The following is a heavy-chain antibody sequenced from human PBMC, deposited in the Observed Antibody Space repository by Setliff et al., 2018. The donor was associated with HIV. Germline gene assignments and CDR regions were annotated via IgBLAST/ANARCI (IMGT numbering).Heavy chain of an antibody. Sequence: SETLSLTCSVSGGSVNSDNYYWGWIRQAPGKGLEWIGSIYYSGTTYYSPSLRGRVTISVDRSRNQFSLTLNSVTAADTATYYCASRGIVVVTMSMPDEFFVHWGHGTLVTV. V-gene: IGHV4-39*01. J-gene: IGHJ1*01. CDR2: IYYSGTT. CDR1: GGSVNSDNYY. D-gene: IGHD2-21*02. CDR3: ASRGIVVVTMSMPDEFFVH.